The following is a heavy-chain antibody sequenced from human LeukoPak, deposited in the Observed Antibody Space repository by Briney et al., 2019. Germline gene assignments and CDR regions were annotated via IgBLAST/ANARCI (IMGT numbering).Heavy chain of an antibody. J-gene: IGHJ4*02. V-gene: IGHV3-30*02. CDR2: IRYDGSEK. Sequence: PGGSLRLSCAASGFTFSSYGMYWVRQAPGKGLEWVAFIRYDGSEKNYADSVKGRFTISRDNSKNTLFLEMNSLRAEDTAVYYCARGGSYFGTLDYWGQGTLVTVSS. CDR3: ARGGSYFGTLDY. D-gene: IGHD1-26*01. CDR1: GFTFSSYG.